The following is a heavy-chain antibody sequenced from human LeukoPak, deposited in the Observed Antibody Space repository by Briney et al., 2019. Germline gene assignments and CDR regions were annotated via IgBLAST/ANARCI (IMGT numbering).Heavy chain of an antibody. CDR1: GFTFSGAW. D-gene: IGHD3-22*01. V-gene: IGHV3-7*01. CDR3: ARDVPYYYESSGYYSLGFDI. CDR2: IREDGTEK. J-gene: IGHJ3*02. Sequence: PGGSLRLSCTASGFTFSGAWMTWVRQAPGKGLEWVANIREDGTEKNYVDSVKGRFTISRDNAKNSLFLQMSNLRAEDTAVYYCARDVPYYYESSGYYSLGFDIWGQGTMVTVSS.